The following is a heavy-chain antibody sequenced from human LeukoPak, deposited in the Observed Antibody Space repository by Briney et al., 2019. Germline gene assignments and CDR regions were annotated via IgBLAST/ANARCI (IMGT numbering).Heavy chain of an antibody. Sequence: ASVKVSCKASGYTFTGYYMHWVRQAPGQGLEWIGWINPNSGGTNYAQKFQGRVTMTRDTSISTAYMGLSRLRSDDTAVYYCARGPALYDILTGYWFDPWGQRTQVTVSS. V-gene: IGHV1-2*02. CDR3: ARGPALYDILTGYWFDP. CDR1: GYTFTGYY. D-gene: IGHD3-9*01. CDR2: INPNSGGT. J-gene: IGHJ5*02.